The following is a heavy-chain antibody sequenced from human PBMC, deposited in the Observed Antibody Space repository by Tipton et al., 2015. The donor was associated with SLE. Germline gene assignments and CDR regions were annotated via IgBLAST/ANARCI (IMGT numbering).Heavy chain of an antibody. Sequence: RSLRLSCAASGFIFDDFAMHWVRQAPGKGLEWVAGLNWWSESVHYADSVKGRFIISRDNANNSLFLHMSSLRREDTALYYCVKDLTYSSSWLKPELFHIWGHVSVIALTS. V-gene: IGHV3-9*01. CDR2: LNWWSESV. D-gene: IGHD6-13*01. J-gene: IGHJ3*02. CDR3: VKDLTYSSSWLKPELFHI. CDR1: GFIFDDFA.